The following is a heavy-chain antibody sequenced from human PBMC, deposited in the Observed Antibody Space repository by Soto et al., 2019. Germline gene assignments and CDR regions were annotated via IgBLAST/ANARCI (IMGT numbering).Heavy chain of an antibody. Sequence: SVKVSCKASGYTFTSYYIHWVRQAPGQGLEWVAMINPGGGRTKNAQMFQGRVTLTRDTSTGTVDMELSSLTSADTAVYYCARGPSCGGDCYLFDYWGQGSLVTVSS. CDR1: GYTFTSYY. CDR2: INPGGGRT. CDR3: ARGPSCGGDCYLFDY. D-gene: IGHD2-21*02. J-gene: IGHJ4*02. V-gene: IGHV1-46*01.